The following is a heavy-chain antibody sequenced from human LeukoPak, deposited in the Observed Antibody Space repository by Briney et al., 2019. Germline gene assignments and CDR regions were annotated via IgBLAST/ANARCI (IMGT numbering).Heavy chain of an antibody. J-gene: IGHJ6*02. D-gene: IGHD4-17*01. CDR2: IYYSGSA. CDR1: GGSIGSFY. Sequence: KPSETLSLTCTVSGGSIGSFYWSWIRQPPGKGLEWIGYIYYSGSAKYNPSLKGRVTISVDTSKNQFSLKLSSVTAADTAVYYCARERARSGDYGMDVWGQGTTVTVSS. V-gene: IGHV4-59*01. CDR3: ARERARSGDYGMDV.